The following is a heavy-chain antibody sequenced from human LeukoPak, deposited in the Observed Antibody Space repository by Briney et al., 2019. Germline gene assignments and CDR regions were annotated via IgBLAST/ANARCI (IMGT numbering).Heavy chain of an antibody. D-gene: IGHD6-13*01. CDR3: ARSSSSWYLGGTFDY. CDR1: GGSISSGGYY. J-gene: IGHJ4*02. Sequence: PSQTLSLTCTVSGGSISSGGYYWSWIRQPPGKGLEWIGYIYHSGSTYYNPSLKSRVTISVDRSKNQFSLKLSSVTAADTAVYYCARSSSSWYLGGTFDYWGQGTLVTVSS. CDR2: IYHSGST. V-gene: IGHV4-30-2*01.